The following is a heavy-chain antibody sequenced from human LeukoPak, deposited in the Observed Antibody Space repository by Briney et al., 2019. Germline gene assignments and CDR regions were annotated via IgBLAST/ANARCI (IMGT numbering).Heavy chain of an antibody. Sequence: SETLSLTCTVSGGSISSHFWSWIRQPPGKGLEWIAYIYYSGSTDYSGSTDYNPSLKSRVTISVDTSKKQFSLKLSSVTAGDTAVYYCARQTMTAADAFDIWGQGTMVTVSS. CDR1: GGSISSHF. J-gene: IGHJ3*02. CDR2: IYYSGSTDYSGST. V-gene: IGHV4-59*08. D-gene: IGHD2-21*02. CDR3: ARQTMTAADAFDI.